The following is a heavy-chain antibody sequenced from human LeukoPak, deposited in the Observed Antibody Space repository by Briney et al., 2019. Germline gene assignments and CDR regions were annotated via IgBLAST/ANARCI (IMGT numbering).Heavy chain of an antibody. Sequence: SETLSLTCTVSGASVSSTDYFWNWIRQPAGKGLEWIGRIYASGNTDYNPSLKSRVTMSLDTSKNQFSLKLSSVTAADTAVYYCARWYNGSLDYWGQGTLVTVSS. V-gene: IGHV4-61*02. D-gene: IGHD1-26*01. CDR3: ARWYNGSLDY. CDR2: IYASGNT. J-gene: IGHJ4*02. CDR1: GASVSSTDYF.